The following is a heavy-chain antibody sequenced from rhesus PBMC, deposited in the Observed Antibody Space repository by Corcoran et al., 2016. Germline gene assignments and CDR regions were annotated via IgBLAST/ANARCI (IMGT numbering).Heavy chain of an antibody. Sequence: QVQLQESGPGLVKPSETLSLTCAVPGGSISSNSWSWIPQAPGKGMEWIGRIYGSGGRTDYHPSLKSRVTISTDTSKNQFSLKLSSVTAADTAVYYCAREESSYFHTSSLDVWGRGVLVTVSS. D-gene: IGHD4-29*01. CDR2: IYGSGGRT. CDR3: AREESSYFHTSSLDV. CDR1: GGSISSNS. V-gene: IGHV4-160*01. J-gene: IGHJ5-2*02.